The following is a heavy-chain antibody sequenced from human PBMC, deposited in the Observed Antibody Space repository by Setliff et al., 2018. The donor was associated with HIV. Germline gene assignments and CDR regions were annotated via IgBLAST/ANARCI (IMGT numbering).Heavy chain of an antibody. D-gene: IGHD1-26*01. V-gene: IGHV3-7*01. J-gene: IGHJ4*02. CDR2: IKQDGSEK. CDR3: ARDSGTVVGATGPGY. Sequence: PGGSLRLSCAASGFTFSSYWMSWVRQAPGKGLEWVANIKQDGSEKYYVDSVKGRFTISRDNAKNSLYLQMNSLRAKDTAVYYCARDSGTVVGATGPGYWGQGTLVTVSS. CDR1: GFTFSSYW.